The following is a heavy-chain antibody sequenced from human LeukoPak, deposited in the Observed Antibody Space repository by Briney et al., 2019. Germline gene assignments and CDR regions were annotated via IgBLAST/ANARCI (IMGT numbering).Heavy chain of an antibody. D-gene: IGHD4-17*01. CDR2: ISGSGGST. CDR1: GFTFSSYA. Sequence: PGGSLRLSCAASGFTFSSYAMSWVRQAPGKGQEWVSAISGSGGSTYYADSVKGRFTISRDNSKNTLYLQMNSLRAEDTAVYYCAKAPYGDYEGRWFDPWGQGTLVTVSS. V-gene: IGHV3-23*01. CDR3: AKAPYGDYEGRWFDP. J-gene: IGHJ5*02.